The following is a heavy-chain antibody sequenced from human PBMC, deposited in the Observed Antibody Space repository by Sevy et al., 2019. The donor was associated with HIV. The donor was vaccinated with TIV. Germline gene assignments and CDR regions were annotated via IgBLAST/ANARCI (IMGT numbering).Heavy chain of an antibody. CDR2: IKSKTDGGTT. CDR1: GFTFNNGW. J-gene: IGHJ4*02. D-gene: IGHD3-3*01. Sequence: GGSLRLSCAASGFTFNNGWMNWVRQAPGKGLEWDGRIKSKTDGGTTDYAAPVKGRFTISRDDSKNTLYLQMNSLKSEDTAVYYCTTVARFKHFDHWGQGTLVTVSS. CDR3: TTVARFKHFDH. V-gene: IGHV3-15*07.